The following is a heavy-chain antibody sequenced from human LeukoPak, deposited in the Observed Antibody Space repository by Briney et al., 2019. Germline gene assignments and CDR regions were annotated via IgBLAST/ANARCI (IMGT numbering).Heavy chain of an antibody. Sequence: KTSETLSLTCTVSGGSISSGSYCWSWIRQPAGKGLEWIGRIYTSGSTNYNPSLKSRVTISVDTSKNQFSLKLSSVTAADTAVYYCARDWSCSGGSCYSGDWFDPWGQGTLVTVSS. CDR2: IYTSGST. CDR1: GGSISSGSYC. CDR3: ARDWSCSGGSCYSGDWFDP. V-gene: IGHV4-61*02. J-gene: IGHJ5*02. D-gene: IGHD2-15*01.